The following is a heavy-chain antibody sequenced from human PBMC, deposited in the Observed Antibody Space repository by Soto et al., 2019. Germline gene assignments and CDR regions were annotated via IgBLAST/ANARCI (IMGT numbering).Heavy chain of an antibody. J-gene: IGHJ5*02. Sequence: SLKVSCKASGGTFSSYAISWVRQAPGQGLEWMGGIIPIFGTANYAQKFQGRVTITADESTSTAYMELSSLRSEDTAVYYCASSAGWGYYDSSGYYPNWFDPWGQGTLVTVSS. V-gene: IGHV1-69*13. CDR2: IIPIFGTA. CDR1: GGTFSSYA. D-gene: IGHD3-22*01. CDR3: ASSAGWGYYDSSGYYPNWFDP.